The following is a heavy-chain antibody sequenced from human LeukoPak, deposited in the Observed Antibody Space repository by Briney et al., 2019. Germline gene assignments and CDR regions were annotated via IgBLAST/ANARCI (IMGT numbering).Heavy chain of an antibody. CDR1: GFTFSSYA. CDR2: ISYDGSNK. CDR3: ARSKEGAFDI. J-gene: IGHJ3*02. V-gene: IGHV3-30*04. Sequence: SGGSLRLSCAASGFTFSSYAMHWVRQAPGKGLEWVAVISYDGSNKYYADSVKGRFTISRDNSKNTLYLQMNSLRAEDTAVYYCARSKEGAFDIWGQGTMVTVSS.